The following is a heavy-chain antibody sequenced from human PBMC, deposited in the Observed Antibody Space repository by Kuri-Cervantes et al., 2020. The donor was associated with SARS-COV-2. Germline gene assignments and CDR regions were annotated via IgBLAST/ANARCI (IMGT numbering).Heavy chain of an antibody. D-gene: IGHD6-13*01. CDR2: ISHSGANT. CDR3: ARETPEHTSSWFDY. CDR1: GFTFSSFA. V-gene: IGHV3-23*01. J-gene: IGHJ4*02. Sequence: GESLKISCAASGFTFSSFAMNWVRQAPGKGLEWVSGISHSGANTYYADSVKGRFTISRDSSTNTLHLQMNSLRPEDTAVYYCARETPEHTSSWFDYWGQGSLVTVSS.